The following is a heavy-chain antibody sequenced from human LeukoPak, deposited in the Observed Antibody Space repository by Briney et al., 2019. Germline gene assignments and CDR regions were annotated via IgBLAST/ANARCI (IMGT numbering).Heavy chain of an antibody. J-gene: IGHJ4*02. V-gene: IGHV3-21*05. CDR1: GFTFSSYG. CDR3: ARERIAAAGTPFDY. Sequence: GGSLRLSCAASGFTFSSYGMHWVRQAPGKGLEWVSYIGSSSSYTNYADSVKGRFTISRDNAKNSLYLQMNSLRAEDTAVYYCARERIAAAGTPFDYWGQGTLVTVSS. CDR2: IGSSSSYT. D-gene: IGHD6-13*01.